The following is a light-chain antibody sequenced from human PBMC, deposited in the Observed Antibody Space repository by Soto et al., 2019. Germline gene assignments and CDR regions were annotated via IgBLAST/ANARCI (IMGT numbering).Light chain of an antibody. CDR2: DVS. CDR1: SSDVGGYNY. CDR3: SSYTSSSTLV. V-gene: IGLV2-14*01. J-gene: IGLJ1*01. Sequence: SVLTQPASVSGSPGQSITISCTGTSSDVGGYNYVSWYQQHPGKAPKLMIYDVSNRPSGVSNRFSGSKSGNTASLTISGLQAEDEADYYCSSYTSSSTLVFGTGTQLTVL.